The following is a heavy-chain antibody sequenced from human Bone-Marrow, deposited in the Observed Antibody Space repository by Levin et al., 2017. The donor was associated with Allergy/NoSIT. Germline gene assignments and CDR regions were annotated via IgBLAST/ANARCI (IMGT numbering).Heavy chain of an antibody. V-gene: IGHV4-61*02. CDR1: GGSINSDTYY. J-gene: IGHJ5*02. CDR3: ARDKWIGENWLDP. D-gene: IGHD3-10*01. Sequence: SETLSLTCTVSGGSINSDTYYWSWIRQPAGKGLEWIGRIYSSGSTNYNPSLKSRVTISVDTSKNQFSLKLTSVTAADTAVYYCARDKWIGENWLDPWGQGILVTVSS. CDR2: IYSSGST.